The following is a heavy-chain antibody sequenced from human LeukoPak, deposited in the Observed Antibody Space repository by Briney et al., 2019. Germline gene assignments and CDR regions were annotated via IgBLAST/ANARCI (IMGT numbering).Heavy chain of an antibody. J-gene: IGHJ4*02. CDR3: ARDNDVADFDY. V-gene: IGHV3-21*01. D-gene: IGHD2-8*01. CDR1: GFTFSSYS. Sequence: GGSQRLSCAASGFTFSSYSMNWVRQAPGKGLEWVSSISSSSSYIYYADSVKGRFTISRDNAKNSLYLQINSLRAEDTAVYYCARDNDVADFDYWGQGTLVTVSS. CDR2: ISSSSSYI.